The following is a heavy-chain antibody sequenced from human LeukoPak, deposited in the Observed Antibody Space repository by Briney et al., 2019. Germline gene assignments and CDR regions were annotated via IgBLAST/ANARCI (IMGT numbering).Heavy chain of an antibody. CDR3: AKAGSNSYYYYYGMDV. V-gene: IGHV3-30*18. CDR2: ISYDGSNK. Sequence: GGSLRPSCAASGFTFSSYGMHWVRQAPGKGLEWVAVISYDGSNKYYADSVKGQFTISRDNSKNTLYLQMNSLRAEDTAVYYCAKAGSNSYYYYYGMDVWGQGTTVTVSS. CDR1: GFTFSSYG. J-gene: IGHJ6*02. D-gene: IGHD4-4*01.